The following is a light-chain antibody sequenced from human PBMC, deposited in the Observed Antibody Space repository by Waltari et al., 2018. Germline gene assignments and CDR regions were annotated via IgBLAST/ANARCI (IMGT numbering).Light chain of an antibody. J-gene: IGKJ1*01. CDR3: LKYDSAPWT. CDR2: AAS. V-gene: IGKV1-27*01. CDR1: QGISYL. Sequence: DIQMTQSPSSLSASVGDRVTITCRASQGISYLVAWYQQKPGQIPKLLMYAASTLQSGAPSRFSGSGSGTEFTLTISSLQPEDVATYYCLKYDSAPWTFGQGTKVEMK.